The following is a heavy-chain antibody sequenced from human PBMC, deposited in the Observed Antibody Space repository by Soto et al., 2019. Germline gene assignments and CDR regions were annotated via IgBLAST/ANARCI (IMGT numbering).Heavy chain of an antibody. CDR2: IYYAGST. J-gene: IGHJ6*02. V-gene: IGHV4-39*01. Sequence: SDTLSLSCPFAGCSSRSTDRYWGWIRQPPGKGLEWLGSIYYAGSTFHNPSLKRRATISVDTSRNQFSLRLSPVTASDTAVYYCARLVFHCLRGSCHDYNFYGLDVRGQGTTVNVSS. CDR3: ARLVFHCLRGSCHDYNFYGLDV. D-gene: IGHD2-15*01. CDR1: GCSSRSTDRY.